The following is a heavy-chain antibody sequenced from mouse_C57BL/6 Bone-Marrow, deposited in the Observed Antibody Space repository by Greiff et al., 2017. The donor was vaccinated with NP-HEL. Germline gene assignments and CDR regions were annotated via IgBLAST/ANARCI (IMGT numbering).Heavy chain of an antibody. D-gene: IGHD2-4*01. CDR1: GFNIKNTY. J-gene: IGHJ1*03. V-gene: IGHV14-3*01. Sequence: EVQLQQSVAELVRPGASVKLSCTASGFNIKNTYMHWVKQRPEQGLEWIGRIDPANGNTKYAPKFQGKATITADTSSNTADLQLNSLTSEDTTIYYCARRLQPHWYFDVWGTATTVTVSS. CDR2: IDPANGNT. CDR3: ARRLQPHWYFDV.